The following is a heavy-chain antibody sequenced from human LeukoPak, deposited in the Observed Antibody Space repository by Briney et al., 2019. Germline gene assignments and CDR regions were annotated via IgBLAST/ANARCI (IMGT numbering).Heavy chain of an antibody. V-gene: IGHV3-30*02. Sequence: GGSLRLSYTASGFPFSTYDMHWVRQAPGKGLEWMTFIQAGGDEKYYAESVKGRFTVSRDNSKNTLYLQMNSLRAEDTAVYYCASDTPGYGGDDFDYRGQGALVTVSS. CDR1: GFPFSTYD. D-gene: IGHD4-23*01. J-gene: IGHJ4*02. CDR2: IQAGGDEK. CDR3: ASDTPGYGGDDFDY.